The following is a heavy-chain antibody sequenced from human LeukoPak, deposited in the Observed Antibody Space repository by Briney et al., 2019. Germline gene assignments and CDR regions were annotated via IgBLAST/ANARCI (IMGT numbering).Heavy chain of an antibody. Sequence: PSETLSLTCAVYGGSFSGYYWSWIRQPPGKGLEWIGEINHSGSTNYNPSLKSRVTISVDTSKNQFSLKLSSVTAADTAVYYCARGGDYGDCVYWGQGTLVTVSS. CDR1: GGSFSGYY. J-gene: IGHJ4*02. CDR3: ARGGDYGDCVY. V-gene: IGHV4-34*01. D-gene: IGHD4-17*01. CDR2: INHSGST.